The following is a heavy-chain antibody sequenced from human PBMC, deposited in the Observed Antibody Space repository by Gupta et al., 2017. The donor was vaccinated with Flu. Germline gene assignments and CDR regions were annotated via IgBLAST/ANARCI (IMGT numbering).Heavy chain of an antibody. J-gene: IGHJ4*02. D-gene: IGHD6-13*01. V-gene: IGHV3-23*01. Sequence: EVQLLESGGALVQPGGSLRLSCAAFGLPFSDYALYWVRQAPGKGLGGVSTVGAGGDRTYYADSVMGRFTISRDNSKNTVYLQMNSLRGDDTAVYYCAKDRSGNPAIDYWGQGTLVTVSA. CDR3: AKDRSGNPAIDY. CDR1: GLPFSDYA. CDR2: VGAGGDRT.